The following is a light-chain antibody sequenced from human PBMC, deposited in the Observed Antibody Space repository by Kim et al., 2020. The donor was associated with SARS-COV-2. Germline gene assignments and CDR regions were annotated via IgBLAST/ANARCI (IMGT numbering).Light chain of an antibody. CDR3: AAWDDSLSGPGV. CDR2: RNN. Sequence: RVTISCSGSGSNIGSNYVYWYQQLPGTAPKLLIYRNNQRPSGVPDRFSGSKSGTSASLAISGLRSEDEADYYCAAWDDSLSGPGVFGGGTQLTVL. CDR1: GSNIGSNY. V-gene: IGLV1-47*01. J-gene: IGLJ2*01.